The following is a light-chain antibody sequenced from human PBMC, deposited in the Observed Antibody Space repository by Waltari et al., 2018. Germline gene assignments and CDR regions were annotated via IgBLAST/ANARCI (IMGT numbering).Light chain of an antibody. J-gene: IGLJ3*02. V-gene: IGLV6-57*03. CDR1: SGSIASNY. CDR3: QSYQV. Sequence: FMLTQPHSVSESPGKTVTISCTRSSGSIASNYVQWYQLRPGGAPTAIIFEDDQRPSGVPGRFSGLIDSSSNSASLTISGLKTEDEADDYCQSYQVFGGGTKLTVL. CDR2: EDD.